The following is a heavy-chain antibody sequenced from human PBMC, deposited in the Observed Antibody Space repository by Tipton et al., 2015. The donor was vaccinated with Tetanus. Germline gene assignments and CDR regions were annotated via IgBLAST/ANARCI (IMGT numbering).Heavy chain of an antibody. CDR1: GGSISSSSYY. CDR3: ARRGDTYDYVWGSYRPGPFDY. CDR2: IYYSGST. J-gene: IGHJ4*02. Sequence: TLSLTCTVSGGSISSSSYYWGWIRQPPGKGLEWIGSIYYSGSTYYNSSLKSRVTISVDTSKNQFSLKLSSVTAADTAVYYCARRGDTYDYVWGSYRPGPFDYWGQGTLVTVSS. D-gene: IGHD3-16*02. V-gene: IGHV4-39*01.